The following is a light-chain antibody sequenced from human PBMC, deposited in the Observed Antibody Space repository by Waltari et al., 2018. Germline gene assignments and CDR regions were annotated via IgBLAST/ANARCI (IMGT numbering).Light chain of an antibody. CDR3: QSYDSGLSGWV. Sequence: QSVLTQPPSVSGAPGQRVTISCTESSSNVVAHYDVPWYRHLPGTAPKLPIYGNNNRPSGVPDRFSGSRSGTSASLAITGLQAEDEADYYCQSYDSGLSGWVFGGGTKLTVL. CDR2: GNN. J-gene: IGLJ3*02. CDR1: SSNVVAHYD. V-gene: IGLV1-40*01.